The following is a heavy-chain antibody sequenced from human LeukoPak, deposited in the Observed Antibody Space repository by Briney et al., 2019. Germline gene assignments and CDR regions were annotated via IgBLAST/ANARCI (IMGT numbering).Heavy chain of an antibody. CDR2: IKEDGSEK. D-gene: IGHD3-16*01. CDR1: GLTFHTYW. V-gene: IGHV3-7*01. CDR3: ARDDEITFGTDS. Sequence: PGGSLRLSCAASGLTFHTYWMTWVRQAPGKGLEWVANIKEDGSEKYYLDSVKGRFTISRDNAKKSLYLEMNSLRAEDTAVYYCARDDEITFGTDSWGQGTLVTVSS. J-gene: IGHJ4*02.